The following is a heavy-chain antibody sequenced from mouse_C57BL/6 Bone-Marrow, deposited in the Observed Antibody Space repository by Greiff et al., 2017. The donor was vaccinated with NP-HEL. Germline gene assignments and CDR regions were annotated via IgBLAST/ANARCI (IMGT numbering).Heavy chain of an antibody. J-gene: IGHJ3*01. Sequence: VKLVESGAELVRPGASVKPSCKASGYTFTDYYINWVKQRPGQGLEWIARIYPGSGNTYYNEKFKGKATLTAEKSSSTAYMQLSSLTSEDSAVYFCARAAYYSNYLLAYWGQGTLVTVSA. CDR2: IYPGSGNT. CDR1: GYTFTDYY. CDR3: ARAAYYSNYLLAY. D-gene: IGHD2-5*01. V-gene: IGHV1-76*01.